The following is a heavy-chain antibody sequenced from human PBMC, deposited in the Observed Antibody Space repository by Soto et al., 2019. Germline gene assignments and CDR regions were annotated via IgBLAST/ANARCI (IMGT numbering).Heavy chain of an antibody. V-gene: IGHV4-34*01. CDR3: ARSLGWFGELLYY. Sequence: KPSETLSLTCAVYGGSFSGYYWSWIRQPPGKGLEWIGEINHSGSTNYNPSLKSRVTISVDTSKNQFSLKLSSVTAADTAVYYCARSLGWFGELLYYWGQGTLVTVSS. D-gene: IGHD3-10*01. CDR2: INHSGST. CDR1: GGSFSGYY. J-gene: IGHJ4*02.